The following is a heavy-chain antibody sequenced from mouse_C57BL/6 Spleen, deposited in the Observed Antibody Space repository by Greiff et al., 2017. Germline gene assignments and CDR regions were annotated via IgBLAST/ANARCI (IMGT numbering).Heavy chain of an antibody. V-gene: IGHV1-20*01. J-gene: IGHJ4*01. D-gene: IGHD1-1*01. CDR2: INPYNGDT. Sequence: VQLQQSGPELVKPGDSVKISCKASGYSFTGYFMNWVMQSHGKSLEWIGRINPYNGDTFYNQKFKGKATLTVDKSSSTAHMELRSLTSEDSAVYYCARSEYYGSSYDYAMDYWGQGTSVTVSS. CDR3: ARSEYYGSSYDYAMDY. CDR1: GYSFTGYF.